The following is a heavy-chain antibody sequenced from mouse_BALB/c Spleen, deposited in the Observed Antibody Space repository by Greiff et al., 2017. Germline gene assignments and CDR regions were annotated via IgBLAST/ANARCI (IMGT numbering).Heavy chain of an antibody. Sequence: QVQLQQSGAELVRPGSSVKISCKASGYAFSSYWMNWVKQRPGQGLEWIGQIYPGDGDTNYNGKFKGKATLTADKSSSTAYMQLSSLTSEDSAVYFWARNGHEGDYYAMDYWGQGTSVTVSS. V-gene: IGHV1-80*01. J-gene: IGHJ4*01. CDR3: ARNGHEGDYYAMDY. CDR1: GYAFSSYW. CDR2: IYPGDGDT.